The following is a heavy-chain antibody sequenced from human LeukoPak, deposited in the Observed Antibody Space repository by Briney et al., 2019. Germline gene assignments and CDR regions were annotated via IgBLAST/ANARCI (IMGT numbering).Heavy chain of an antibody. D-gene: IGHD3-10*01. J-gene: IGHJ4*01. CDR3: TTREIVVEPAQTSMVRGVLWRSDF. Sequence: GASVNSCKVSGDTLTELSMHWVRQAPGKGLEWMGGFDPKEGERVYAQNFQGRFTMTEDTSSGTAYMELNSLRSEDTAVYYCTTREIVVEPAQTSMVRGVLWRSDFWGHGTLVTVSS. V-gene: IGHV1-24*01. CDR1: GDTLTELS. CDR2: FDPKEGER.